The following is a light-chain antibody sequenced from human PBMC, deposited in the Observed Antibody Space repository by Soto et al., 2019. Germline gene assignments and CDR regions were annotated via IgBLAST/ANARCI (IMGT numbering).Light chain of an antibody. J-gene: IGLJ1*01. V-gene: IGLV2-14*01. CDR1: SSDVGGYNY. CDR2: DVR. Sequence: QYALTQPASVSGSPGQSITISCTGTSSDVGGYNYVSWYQQYPGKVPQLMIYDVRDRPSGVSNRFSGSKSGNTASLTISGLQAEDEADYYCSSYTSSSTYGFGTGTKVTVL. CDR3: SSYTSSSTYG.